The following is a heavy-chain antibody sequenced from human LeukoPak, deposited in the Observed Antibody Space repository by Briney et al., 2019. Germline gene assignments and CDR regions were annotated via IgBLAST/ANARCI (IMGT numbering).Heavy chain of an antibody. CDR2: ISTSSTYI. V-gene: IGHV3-21*01. J-gene: IGHJ4*02. CDR3: ARDGPRWGTSGDY. CDR1: GFTFSSYS. Sequence: GGSLRLSCGASGFTFSSYSMNWVRQAPGKGLEWVSSISTSSTYIYYADSLKGRFTISRDNAKNSLYLQMNSLRAEDTAVYYCARDGPRWGTSGDYWGQGTLVTVSS. D-gene: IGHD7-27*01.